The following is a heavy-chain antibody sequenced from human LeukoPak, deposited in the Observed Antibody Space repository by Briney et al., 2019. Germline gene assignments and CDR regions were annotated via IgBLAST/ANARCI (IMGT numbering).Heavy chain of an antibody. CDR3: AREDGSGSYDY. V-gene: IGHV3-13*01. D-gene: IGHD3-10*01. Sequence: GGSLRLSCAASGFTFSSYDMHWVRQATGKGLEWVSAIGTAGDTYYPGSVKGRFTISREKAKNSLYLQMNSLRAGDTAVYYCAREDGSGSYDYWGQGTLVTVSS. J-gene: IGHJ4*02. CDR2: IGTAGDT. CDR1: GFTFSSYD.